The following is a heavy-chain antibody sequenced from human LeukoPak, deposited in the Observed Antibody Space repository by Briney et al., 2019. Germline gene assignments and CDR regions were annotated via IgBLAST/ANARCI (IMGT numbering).Heavy chain of an antibody. Sequence: GGSLRLSCAASGFTFNTYSMSWVRQAPGKGLEWVSIISRASESIFYADSVKGRFTISRDNAKNSLYLQMNGLRAEDTAVYYCASGGWEPDAFDIWGQGTMVTVSS. CDR1: GFTFNTYS. J-gene: IGHJ3*02. D-gene: IGHD1-26*01. CDR2: ISRASESI. V-gene: IGHV3-21*04. CDR3: ASGGWEPDAFDI.